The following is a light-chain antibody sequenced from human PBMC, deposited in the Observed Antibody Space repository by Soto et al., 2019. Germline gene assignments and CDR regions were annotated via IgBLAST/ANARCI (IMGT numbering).Light chain of an antibody. Sequence: EIVLTQSPGILFLSPGERATLSCRASQSVRSTYLAWYQQKPGQAPRLLIHGASSRATGIPDRFSGSGSGTDFTLTISRLEPEDFAVYYCQYYSSSLSFTFGQGTRLDIK. CDR3: QYYSSSLSFT. CDR1: QSVRSTY. J-gene: IGKJ5*01. CDR2: GAS. V-gene: IGKV3-20*01.